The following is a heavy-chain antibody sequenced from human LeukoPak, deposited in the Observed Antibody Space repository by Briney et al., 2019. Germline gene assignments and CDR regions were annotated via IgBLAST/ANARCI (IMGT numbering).Heavy chain of an antibody. J-gene: IGHJ3*02. CDR1: GFTFTSFG. Sequence: PSVTVCCKASGFTFTSFGVSCVSQAPGQGLEGRGGISAYNGNINYAKKLQGRGTITTDTSTRTAYMEMRSLRSDDTAVYYSARDLIVVVPADDAFDIWGQGTMVTVSS. CDR2: ISAYNGNI. V-gene: IGHV1-18*01. D-gene: IGHD2-21*02. CDR3: ARDLIVVVPADDAFDI.